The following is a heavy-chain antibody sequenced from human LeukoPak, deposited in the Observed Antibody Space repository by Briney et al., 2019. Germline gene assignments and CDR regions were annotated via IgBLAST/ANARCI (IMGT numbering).Heavy chain of an antibody. J-gene: IGHJ6*03. Sequence: ASVKVSCKASGYMFTGYYMHWVRQAPGQGLEWMGRISPNSGGTNYAQKFQGRVTMTRDTSISTAYMDLNRLRSDDTAVYYCARVVAVTGTPVYYMDVWGKGTTVTVSS. CDR3: ARVVAVTGTPVYYMDV. D-gene: IGHD6-19*01. CDR1: GYMFTGYY. V-gene: IGHV1-2*06. CDR2: ISPNSGGT.